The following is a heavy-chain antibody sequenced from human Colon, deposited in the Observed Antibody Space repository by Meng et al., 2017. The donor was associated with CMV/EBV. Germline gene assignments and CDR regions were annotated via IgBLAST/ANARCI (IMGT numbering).Heavy chain of an antibody. V-gene: IGHV3-23*01. J-gene: IGHJ4*02. D-gene: IGHD3-3*01. CDR1: GFPFNKFD. CDR2: IGGGGVNA. CDR3: AKGADYLNFWSGFAY. Sequence: GESLEISCSASGFPFNKFDMSWVRQAPGRGLEWVASIGGGGVNAYYSDAAKGRLTVSRDNSRNTLYLELNRLPADDTALYYCAKGADYLNFWSGFAYWGQGAVVTVSS.